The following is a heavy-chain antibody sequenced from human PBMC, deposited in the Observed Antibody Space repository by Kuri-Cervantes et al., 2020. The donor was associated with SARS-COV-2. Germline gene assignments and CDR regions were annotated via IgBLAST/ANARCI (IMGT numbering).Heavy chain of an antibody. CDR2: IYPGDSDT. J-gene: IGHJ6*03. V-gene: IGHV5-51*01. Sequence: GGSLRLSCKGSGYSFTSCWIGWVRQMPGKGLGWMGIIYPGDSDTRYSPSFQGQVTISADKSISTAYLQWSSLKASDTAMYYCARLPYYYYMDVWGKGTTVTVSS. CDR1: GYSFTSCW. CDR3: ARLPYYYYMDV.